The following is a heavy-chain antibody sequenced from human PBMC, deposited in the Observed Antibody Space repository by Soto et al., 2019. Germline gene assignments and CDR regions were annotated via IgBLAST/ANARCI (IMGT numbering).Heavy chain of an antibody. Sequence: GGSPRLSCAASGFSFSDYYMTWIRQAPGKGLEWVSFISNTGDDILYEDSVKGRFTVSRDNAKNSLYLQMNSLRAEDTAVYYCARVPDYYGSDSFYWFFDYWGQGTLVTVSS. CDR2: ISNTGDDI. V-gene: IGHV3-11*01. CDR1: GFSFSDYY. J-gene: IGHJ4*02. CDR3: ARVPDYYGSDSFYWFFDY. D-gene: IGHD3-10*01.